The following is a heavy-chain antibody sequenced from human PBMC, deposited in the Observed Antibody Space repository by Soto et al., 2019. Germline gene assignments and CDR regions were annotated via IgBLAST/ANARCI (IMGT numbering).Heavy chain of an antibody. CDR1: GFTFSSYA. J-gene: IGHJ4*02. CDR3: ARAYDSSGYYQKYYFDY. D-gene: IGHD3-22*01. Sequence: GGSLRLSCAASGFTFSSYAMHWVRQAPGKGLEWVAVIYSGGSTYYADSVKGRFTISRDNSKNTLYLQMNSLRAEDTAVYYCARAYDSSGYYQKYYFDYWGQGTLVTVSS. CDR2: IYSGGST. V-gene: IGHV3-53*01.